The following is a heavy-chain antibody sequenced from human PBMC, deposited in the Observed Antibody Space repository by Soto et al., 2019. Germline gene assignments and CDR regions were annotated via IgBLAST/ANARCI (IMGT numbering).Heavy chain of an antibody. Sequence: VQLVESGGGLVKPGGSLRLSCAASGFTFSSYSMNWVRQAPGKGLEWVSSISSSSSYIYYADSVKGRFTISRDNAKNSLYLQMNSLRAEDTAVYYCARDGYYDILTGYPPPADQNWFDPWGQGTLVTVSS. V-gene: IGHV3-21*01. J-gene: IGHJ5*02. CDR2: ISSSSSYI. D-gene: IGHD3-9*01. CDR1: GFTFSSYS. CDR3: ARDGYYDILTGYPPPADQNWFDP.